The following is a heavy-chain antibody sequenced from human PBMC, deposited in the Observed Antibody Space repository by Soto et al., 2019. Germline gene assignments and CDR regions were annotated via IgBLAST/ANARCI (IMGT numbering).Heavy chain of an antibody. Sequence: ASVKVSCKASGYTFTRYNVHWVRQAPGQGLEWMAIINPSGGATYYVQKFEGRVTLTTDTSTSTVYMELSSLRSDDTAVYYCARVRGGGSEYFFDYWGQGTLVTVSS. CDR1: GYTFTRYN. D-gene: IGHD2-15*01. CDR3: ARVRGGGSEYFFDY. J-gene: IGHJ4*02. CDR2: INPSGGAT. V-gene: IGHV1-46*01.